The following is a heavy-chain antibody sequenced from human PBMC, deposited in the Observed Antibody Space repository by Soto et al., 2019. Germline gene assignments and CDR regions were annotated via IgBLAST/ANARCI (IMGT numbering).Heavy chain of an antibody. CDR3: VKDESINWYSGHFRH. J-gene: IGHJ1*01. D-gene: IGHD6-13*01. Sequence: SLRLSFAASGFTFDDYGMHWVRQIPGKGLEWVSGINWNSGSIGYGDSVKGRFAISRDNAKNSLHLQMNSLSAEDTAFYYCVKDESINWYSGHFRHWGQGTLVTVSS. CDR2: INWNSGSI. V-gene: IGHV3-9*01. CDR1: GFTFDDYG.